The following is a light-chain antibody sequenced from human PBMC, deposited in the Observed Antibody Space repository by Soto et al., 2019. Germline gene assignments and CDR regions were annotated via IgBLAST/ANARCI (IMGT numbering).Light chain of an antibody. V-gene: IGKV1-33*01. CDR3: QHCDYLPI. CDR2: DAS. J-gene: IGKJ3*01. Sequence: DIPMTQYPSSLSASVGDRVTITCQASQDISSSLNWYQHKPGKAPKLLIYDASILEAGVPSRFSGSGSGTDFTLTISSLQPEDVATYYCQHCDYLPIFGPGTTVDFK. CDR1: QDISSS.